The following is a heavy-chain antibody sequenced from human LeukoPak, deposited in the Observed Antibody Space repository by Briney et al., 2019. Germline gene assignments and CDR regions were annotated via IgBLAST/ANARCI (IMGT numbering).Heavy chain of an antibody. CDR1: GFTFNSYG. D-gene: IGHD6-19*01. J-gene: IGHJ6*03. CDR2: IRYDGSNK. CDR3: ARDGRESSGYYNFFYYYMDV. V-gene: IGHV3-30*02. Sequence: GGSLRLSCAASGFTFNSYGMHWVRQAPGKGLEWVAFIRYDGSNKYYADSVKGRLTISRDNAKKSLHLQMNSLRAEDTAVYYCARDGRESSGYYNFFYYYMDVWGKGTTVIISS.